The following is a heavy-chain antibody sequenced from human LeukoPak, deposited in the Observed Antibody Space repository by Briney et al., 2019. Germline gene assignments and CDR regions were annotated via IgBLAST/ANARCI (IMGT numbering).Heavy chain of an antibody. Sequence: PSETLSLTCAVYGVSFSGYYWSWIRQPPGKGLEWIGEINHSGSTNYNPSLKSRVTISVDTSKNQFSLKLSSVTAADTAVYYCARGRGSYYFDYWGQGTLVTVSS. D-gene: IGHD6-6*01. CDR1: GVSFSGYY. J-gene: IGHJ4*02. V-gene: IGHV4-34*01. CDR3: ARGRGSYYFDY. CDR2: INHSGST.